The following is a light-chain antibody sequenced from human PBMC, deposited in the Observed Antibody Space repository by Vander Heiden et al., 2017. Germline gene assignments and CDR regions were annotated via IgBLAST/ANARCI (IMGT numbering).Light chain of an antibody. CDR1: QDITNH. J-gene: IGKJ2*01. CDR3: HHYDYVPPNT. V-gene: IGKV1-33*01. CDR2: DAS. Sequence: DIQMTQSPSSLSASVGDRVIITCQASQDITNHLNWFQQKPGKAPKLLIYDASKLERGAPLRFSGSGSGTDFIFTISSRKLEDFATYYCHHYDYVPPNTFGQGTKMEIK.